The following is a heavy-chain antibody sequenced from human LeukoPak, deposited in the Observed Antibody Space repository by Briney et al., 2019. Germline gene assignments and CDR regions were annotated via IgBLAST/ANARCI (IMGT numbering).Heavy chain of an antibody. CDR1: GFTFSSYE. V-gene: IGHV3-48*03. CDR2: ISSSSSTI. D-gene: IGHD6-19*01. Sequence: GGSLRLSCAASGFTFSSYEMNWVRQAPGKGLEWVSYISSSSSTIYYADSVKGRFTISRDNAKNSLYLQMNSLRAEDTAVYYCARDQGQWYFDYWGQGTLVTVSS. CDR3: ARDQGQWYFDY. J-gene: IGHJ4*02.